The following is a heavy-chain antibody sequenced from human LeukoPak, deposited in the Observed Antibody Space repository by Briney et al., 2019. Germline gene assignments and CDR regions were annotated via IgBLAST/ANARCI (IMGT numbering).Heavy chain of an antibody. D-gene: IGHD3-22*01. J-gene: IGHJ4*02. CDR1: GFTFSTYG. V-gene: IGHV3-21*01. CDR3: ARESYYYDSSGYPPDY. Sequence: GGSLRLSCAASGFTFSTYGMSWVRQAPGTGLEWVSSISSSSSYIYYADSVKGRFTISRDNAKNSLYLQMNSLRAEDTAVYYCARESYYYDSSGYPPDYWGQGTLVTVSS. CDR2: ISSSSSYI.